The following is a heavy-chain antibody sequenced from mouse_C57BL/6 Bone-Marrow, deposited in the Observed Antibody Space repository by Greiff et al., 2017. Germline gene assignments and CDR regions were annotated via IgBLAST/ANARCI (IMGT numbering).Heavy chain of an antibody. J-gene: IGHJ1*03. CDR1: GYTFTSYW. CDR2: IDPNSGGT. CDR3: ARNDYYGSSYWYFDV. Sequence: QLKESGAELVKPGASVKLSCKASGYTFTSYWMHWVKQRPGRGLEWIGRIDPNSGGTKYNEKFKSKATLTVDKPSSTAYMQLSSLTSEDSAVYYCARNDYYGSSYWYFDVWGTGTTVTVSS. D-gene: IGHD1-1*01. V-gene: IGHV1-72*01.